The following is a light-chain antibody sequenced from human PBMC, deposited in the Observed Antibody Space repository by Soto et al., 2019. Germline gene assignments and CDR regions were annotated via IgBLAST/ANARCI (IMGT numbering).Light chain of an antibody. V-gene: IGKV3-11*01. CDR2: DVS. CDR1: QSISSH. CDR3: QQRPNWPLT. Sequence: EIVLTQSPATVSLSPGERATLSCRASQSISSHLAWYQQKPGQAPRLLMYDVSNRATDIPARFSGSGSGTDFTLTISSLEPEDFAVYYCQQRPNWPLTFGGGTKVEIK. J-gene: IGKJ4*01.